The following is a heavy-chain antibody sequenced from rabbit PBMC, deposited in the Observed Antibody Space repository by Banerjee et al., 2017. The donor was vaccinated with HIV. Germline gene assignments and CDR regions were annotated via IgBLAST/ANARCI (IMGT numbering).Heavy chain of an antibody. CDR2: IYTGSGAT. J-gene: IGHJ4*01. D-gene: IGHD2-1*01. CDR1: GFTFSSSW. V-gene: IGHV1S45*01. CDR3: ARTMTKAIEFNL. Sequence: QEQLVESGGGLVQPGASLTLTCTASGFTFSSSWICWVRQAPGKGLEWIGCIYTGSGATYSANWVNGRFTISKPSSTTVTLQMTSLTAADTATYFCARTMTKAIEFNLWGPGTLVTVS.